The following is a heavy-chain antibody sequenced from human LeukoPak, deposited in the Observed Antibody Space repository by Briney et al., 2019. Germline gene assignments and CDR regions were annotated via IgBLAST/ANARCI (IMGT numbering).Heavy chain of an antibody. D-gene: IGHD2-15*01. CDR3: AKDAVAADKYYYYYMDV. V-gene: IGHV3-23*01. Sequence: GGSLRLSCAASGFTFSNYGLSWVRQAPGKGLEWVSSISGTSGSTYYADSVKGRFTISRDNSKNTLYLQMNSLRAEDTAVYYCAKDAVAADKYYYYYMDVWGKGTTVTISS. CDR2: ISGTSGST. J-gene: IGHJ6*03. CDR1: GFTFSNYG.